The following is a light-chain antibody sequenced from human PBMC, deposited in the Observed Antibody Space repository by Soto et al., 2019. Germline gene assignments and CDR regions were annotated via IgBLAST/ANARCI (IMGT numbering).Light chain of an antibody. Sequence: EIVMTQSPATRSVSPGERATLSCRASQSVSSNLAWYQQKPGQAPRLLIYGASTRATGIPARFSGSGSGTEFTLTISSLQSEDFAVYYCQQYNNWPQTFGQGTKVESK. J-gene: IGKJ1*01. V-gene: IGKV3-15*01. CDR1: QSVSSN. CDR3: QQYNNWPQT. CDR2: GAS.